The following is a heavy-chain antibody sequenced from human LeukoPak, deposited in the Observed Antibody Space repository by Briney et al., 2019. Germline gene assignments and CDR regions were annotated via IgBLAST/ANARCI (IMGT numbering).Heavy chain of an antibody. Sequence: SVKVSCKASGGTFSSYAISWVRQAPGQGLEWMGGIIPIFGTANYAQKFQGRVTITADESTSTAYMELSSLRSEDTAVYYCARGLYYYDSSGYYLFDYWGQGTLVTVSS. D-gene: IGHD3-22*01. V-gene: IGHV1-69*13. CDR3: ARGLYYYDSSGYYLFDY. CDR2: IIPIFGTA. J-gene: IGHJ4*02. CDR1: GGTFSSYA.